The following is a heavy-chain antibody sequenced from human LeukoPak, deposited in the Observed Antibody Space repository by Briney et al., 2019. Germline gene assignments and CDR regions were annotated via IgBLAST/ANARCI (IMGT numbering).Heavy chain of an antibody. J-gene: IGHJ4*02. D-gene: IGHD3-10*01. CDR2: ISGGGGST. V-gene: IGHV3-23*01. CDR3: AKDANYGSGSSFEY. CDR1: GFTFSSYS. Sequence: GGSLRLSCAASGFTFSSYSMNWVRQAPGKGLEWVSAISGGGGSTFSADSVKGRFTISRDNSKNTLFLQMNSLRAEDTAVYYCAKDANYGSGSSFEYWGQGTLVTVSS.